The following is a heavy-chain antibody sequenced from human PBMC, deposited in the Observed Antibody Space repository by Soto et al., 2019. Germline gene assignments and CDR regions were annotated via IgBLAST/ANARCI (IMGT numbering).Heavy chain of an antibody. J-gene: IGHJ5*02. V-gene: IGHV3-33*01. Sequence: GGSLRLSCAASGFTFSSYGMHWVRQAPGKGLEWVAVIWYDGSNKYYADSVKGRFTISRDNSKNTLYLQMNSLRAEDTAVYYCARTPNITVTTFFPWISWRPDNWFDPWGQGTLVTVSS. CDR1: GFTFSSYG. CDR3: ARTPNITVTTFFPWISWRPDNWFDP. D-gene: IGHD4-4*01. CDR2: IWYDGSNK.